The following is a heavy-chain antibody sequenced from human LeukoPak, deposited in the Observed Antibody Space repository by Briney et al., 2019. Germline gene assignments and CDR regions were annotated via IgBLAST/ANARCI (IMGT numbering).Heavy chain of an antibody. CDR3: ARGDDSSGYLSY. V-gene: IGHV1-8*02. Sequence: ASVKVSCKASGYTFTSYGISWVRQAPGQGLEWMGWMNPNSGNTGYAQKFQGRVTMTRNTSISTAYMELSSLRSEDTAVYYCARGDDSSGYLSYWGQGTLVTVSS. CDR1: GYTFTSYG. CDR2: MNPNSGNT. J-gene: IGHJ4*02. D-gene: IGHD3-22*01.